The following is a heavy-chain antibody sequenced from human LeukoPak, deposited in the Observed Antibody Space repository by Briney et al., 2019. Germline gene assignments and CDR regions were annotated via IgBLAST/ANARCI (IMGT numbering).Heavy chain of an antibody. CDR3: AKALWEPPYSFDY. CDR2: ICGSGGST. CDR1: GFTFSSYA. V-gene: IGHV3-23*01. J-gene: IGHJ4*02. D-gene: IGHD1-26*01. Sequence: GGSLRLSCAASGFTFSSYAMSWVRQAPGKGLEWVSAICGSGGSTYYADSVKGRFTISRDNSKNTLYLQMNSLRAEDTAVYYCAKALWEPPYSFDYWGQGTLVTVSS.